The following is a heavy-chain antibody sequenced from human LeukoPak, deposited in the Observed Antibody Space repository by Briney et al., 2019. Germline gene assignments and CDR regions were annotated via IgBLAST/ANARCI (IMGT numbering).Heavy chain of an antibody. V-gene: IGHV1-2*02. CDR2: INPNSGGT. CDR3: ARESLDIVVVPAAIVIDP. J-gene: IGHJ5*02. D-gene: IGHD2-2*01. CDR1: GYTFTGYY. Sequence: ASVKVSCKASGYTFTGYYMYWVRQAPGQGLEWMGWINPNSGGTNYAQKFQGRVTMTRDTSISTAYMELSRLRSDDTAVYYCARESLDIVVVPAAIVIDPWGQGTLVTVSS.